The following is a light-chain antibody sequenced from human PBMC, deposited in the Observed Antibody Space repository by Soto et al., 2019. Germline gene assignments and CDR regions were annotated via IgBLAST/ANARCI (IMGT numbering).Light chain of an antibody. Sequence: QSVLTQPRSVSGSPGQAVTISCTGTSSDVGTYDFVSWYQQHPGKAPRLIIFDVSERPSGVPDRFSGSKSGNTASLTISGLQAGDEDDYYCCLYAVTFYVFGTGTKVPVL. V-gene: IGLV2-11*01. CDR1: SSDVGTYDF. CDR2: DVS. J-gene: IGLJ1*01. CDR3: CLYAVTFYV.